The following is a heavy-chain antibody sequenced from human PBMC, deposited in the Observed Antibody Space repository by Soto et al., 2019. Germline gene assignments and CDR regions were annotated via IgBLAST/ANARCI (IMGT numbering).Heavy chain of an antibody. Sequence: PSETLSLTCTVSGGSITSSGYYWAWIRQSPGKGLEWIGYIYYSGTTYYNPSLGSRVTISVDTSKNQFSLKLSSVTAADTALYYCARYCDGGTGFDYWGQGTLVTVSS. D-gene: IGHD2-15*01. V-gene: IGHV4-39*07. J-gene: IGHJ4*02. CDR3: ARYCDGGTGFDY. CDR1: GGSITSSGYY. CDR2: IYYSGTT.